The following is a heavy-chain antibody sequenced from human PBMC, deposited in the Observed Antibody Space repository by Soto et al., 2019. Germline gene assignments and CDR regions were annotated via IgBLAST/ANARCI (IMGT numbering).Heavy chain of an antibody. CDR1: GFTFGTYA. D-gene: IGHD5-18*01. V-gene: IGHV3-23*01. J-gene: IGHJ5*02. CDR3: AKDRSVDTRDWFDP. CDR2: ISGSGGSA. Sequence: EVQLLESGGGLVQPGGSLRLSCAASGFTFGTYAMSWVRQAPGKGLEWVSGISGSGGSAYYADSVKGRFTISRDNSKNTLYLQMNSLRAEDTAVYYCAKDRSVDTRDWFDPWGQGTLVTVSS.